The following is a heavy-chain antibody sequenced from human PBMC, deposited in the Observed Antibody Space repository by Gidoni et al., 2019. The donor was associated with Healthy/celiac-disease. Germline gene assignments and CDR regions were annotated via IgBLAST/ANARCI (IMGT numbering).Heavy chain of an antibody. Sequence: EVQLVESGGGLVQPGRSLSLSCTASGFTFGDYAMSWFRQAPGKGLEWVGFIRSKAYGGTTEYAASVKGRFTISRDDSKSIAYLQMNSLKTEDTAVYYCTRVWGYYDSSGYDYWGQGTLVTVSS. J-gene: IGHJ4*02. D-gene: IGHD3-22*01. CDR1: GFTFGDYA. V-gene: IGHV3-49*03. CDR2: IRSKAYGGTT. CDR3: TRVWGYYDSSGYDY.